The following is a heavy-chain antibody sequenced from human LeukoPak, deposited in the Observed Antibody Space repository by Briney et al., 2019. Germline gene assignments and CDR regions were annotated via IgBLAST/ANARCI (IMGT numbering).Heavy chain of an antibody. Sequence: EWLAVISYDGSRTYYSDSVKGRFTISRDNSRNRVYLQMIILATEDTAIYYCARDWGYDSWGQGILVSVSS. V-gene: IGHV3-30*13. D-gene: IGHD5-12*01. J-gene: IGHJ5*02. CDR2: ISYDGSRT. CDR3: ARDWGYDS.